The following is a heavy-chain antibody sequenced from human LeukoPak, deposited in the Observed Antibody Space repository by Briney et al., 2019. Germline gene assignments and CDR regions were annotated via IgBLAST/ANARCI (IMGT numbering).Heavy chain of an antibody. CDR2: INSDGSDT. CDR3: AKDTVKVTTIRRVPHYMDV. J-gene: IGHJ6*03. Sequence: GGSLRLSCAASGFTFSSYWMHWVRQSPGKGLVWLSRINSDGSDTAYADSVKGRFTISRDNAKNTLYLQMNSLRAEDTAVYYCAKDTVKVTTIRRVPHYMDVWGKGTTVTISS. D-gene: IGHD5-12*01. V-gene: IGHV3-74*01. CDR1: GFTFSSYW.